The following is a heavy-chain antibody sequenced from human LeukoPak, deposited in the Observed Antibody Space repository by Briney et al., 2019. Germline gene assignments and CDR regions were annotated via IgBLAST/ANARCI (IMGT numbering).Heavy chain of an antibody. V-gene: IGHV3-30*03. CDR3: TRDRLGSGSEGFDY. CDR2: ISNDGSNK. J-gene: IGHJ4*02. Sequence: PGGSLRLSCAASGFTFSTYGMHWVRQAPGKGLEWVAVISNDGSNKLYGDSVKGRFTISRDNAKNTLYLQMNSLRAEDTALYFCTRDRLGSGSEGFDYWGQGTLVTVSS. CDR1: GFTFSTYG. D-gene: IGHD3-10*01.